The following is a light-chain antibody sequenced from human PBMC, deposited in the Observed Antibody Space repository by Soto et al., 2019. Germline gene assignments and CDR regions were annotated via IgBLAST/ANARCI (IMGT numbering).Light chain of an antibody. V-gene: IGKV3-15*01. CDR2: GAS. Sequence: LVFTQSTPTPSVSPGERATLSCRASQSISTKLAWYQQKPGQAPRLLIYGASTRATGIPVRFSGSGSGTEFTLTITSRQFEDFAVYYCQEYNDWRPLTFGGGTKVDIK. CDR1: QSISTK. J-gene: IGKJ4*02. CDR3: QEYNDWRPLT.